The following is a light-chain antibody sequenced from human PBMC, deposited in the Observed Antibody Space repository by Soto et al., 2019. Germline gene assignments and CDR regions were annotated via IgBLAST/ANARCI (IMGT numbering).Light chain of an antibody. Sequence: VVTQTKGTLFLSPGERATLSCRASQSLSNSFIAWYQQKPGQAPRLLIYDTSSRATGIPDRFSGSGSGTDFTLTISRLEPEDFAVYLCQQYGGSPIPFGQRTLPAIK. CDR2: DTS. J-gene: IGKJ5*01. CDR1: QSLSNSF. V-gene: IGKV3-20*01. CDR3: QQYGGSPIP.